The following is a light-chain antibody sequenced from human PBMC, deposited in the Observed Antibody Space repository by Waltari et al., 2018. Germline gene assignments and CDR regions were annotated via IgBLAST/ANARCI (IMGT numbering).Light chain of an antibody. V-gene: IGKV4-1*01. J-gene: IGKJ1*01. CDR1: QTILYSSNNKNS. CDR2: WAS. Sequence: DSLSVSLGERATINCKSSQTILYSSNNKNSLIWYQQKPGQPPKLLIYWASTRGSGVPDRFSGSGSGTDFTLTISSLQAEDVAVYYCQQYFDTVWTFGQGTKVEIK. CDR3: QQYFDTVWT.